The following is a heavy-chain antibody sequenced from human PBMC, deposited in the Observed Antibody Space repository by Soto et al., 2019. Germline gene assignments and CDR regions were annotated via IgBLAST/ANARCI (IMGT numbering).Heavy chain of an antibody. CDR1: GYTFTSYG. CDR3: ARVAVITIFGQGSGMDV. Sequence: ASVKVSCKASGYTFTSYGISWVRQAPGQGLEWMGWISAYNGNTNYAQKLQGRVTMTTDTSTSTAYMELRSLRSDDTAVYYCARVAVITIFGQGSGMDVWGQGTTVTVSS. CDR2: ISAYNGNT. V-gene: IGHV1-18*04. D-gene: IGHD3-3*01. J-gene: IGHJ6*02.